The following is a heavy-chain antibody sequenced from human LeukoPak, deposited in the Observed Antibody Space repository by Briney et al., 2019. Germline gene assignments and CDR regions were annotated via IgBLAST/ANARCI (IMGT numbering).Heavy chain of an antibody. J-gene: IGHJ6*03. CDR1: GFTFDDYG. D-gene: IGHD2-15*01. Sequence: GGSLRLSCAASGFTFDDYGMSWVRQAPGKGLEWVSGINWNGGSTGYADSVKGRFTISRDNSKNTLYLQMNSLRAEDTAVYYCAKRGLLLNHYYYYYYMDVWGKGTTVTVSS. CDR2: INWNGGST. CDR3: AKRGLLLNHYYYYYYMDV. V-gene: IGHV3-20*04.